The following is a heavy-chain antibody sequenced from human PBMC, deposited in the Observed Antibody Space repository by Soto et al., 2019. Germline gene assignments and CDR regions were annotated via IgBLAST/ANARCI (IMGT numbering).Heavy chain of an antibody. V-gene: IGHV1-46*01. CDR3: ARGRGGYCSGGICYRLLDP. Sequence: QVQLVQSGAEVKKPGASVTVSCKASAYSFTTYHIHWVRQAPGQGLEWMGLINPDAGATNYAQRFQGRLRLTRDTSISTAYMELSSLRSEDTAVYYCARGRGGYCSGGICYRLLDPWGQGTLVTVSS. J-gene: IGHJ5*02. CDR1: AYSFTTYH. CDR2: INPDAGAT. D-gene: IGHD2-15*01.